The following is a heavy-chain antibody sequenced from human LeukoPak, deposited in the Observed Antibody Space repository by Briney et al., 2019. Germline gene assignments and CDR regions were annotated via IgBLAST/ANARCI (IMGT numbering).Heavy chain of an antibody. CDR2: IYYSGST. D-gene: IGHD1-1*01. CDR3: ARDADGTTWY. Sequence: PSETLSLTCTVSGGSISSSSYYWGWIRQPPGKGLEWIGSIYYSGSTYYNPSLKSRVTISVDTSKNQFSLKLSSVTAADTAVYYCARDADGTTWYWGQGTLVTVSS. J-gene: IGHJ4*02. CDR1: GGSISSSSYY. V-gene: IGHV4-39*07.